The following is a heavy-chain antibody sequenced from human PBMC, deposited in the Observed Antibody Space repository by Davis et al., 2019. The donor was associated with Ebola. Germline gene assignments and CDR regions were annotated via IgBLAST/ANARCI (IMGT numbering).Heavy chain of an antibody. CDR2: IYPGDSDT. Sequence: PRGSLRLSCKGSGFSFTTSWIAWVRQLPGKGLEWMGIIYPGDSDTRYSPSFQGQVSISADKSIRTAYLQWSSLKASDSAMYYCVRRPSLAGAPTDYWGQGTLVTVSS. J-gene: IGHJ4*02. CDR3: VRRPSLAGAPTDY. CDR1: GFSFTTSW. D-gene: IGHD1-26*01. V-gene: IGHV5-51*01.